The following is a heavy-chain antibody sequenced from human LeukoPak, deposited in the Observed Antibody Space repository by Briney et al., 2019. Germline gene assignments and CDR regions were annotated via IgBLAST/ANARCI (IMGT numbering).Heavy chain of an antibody. J-gene: IGHJ1*01. Sequence: GRSLRLSCAASGFTFSNYDMSWVRQAPGKGLEWVSTVRGSTVSTYYAASVKGRFTISRDNSKNTVYLQMNSLRAEDTAVYYCARTPSAYYDYARHWGQGTLVTVSS. CDR3: ARTPSAYYDYARH. CDR2: VRGSTVST. D-gene: IGHD3-16*01. CDR1: GFTFSNYD. V-gene: IGHV3-23*01.